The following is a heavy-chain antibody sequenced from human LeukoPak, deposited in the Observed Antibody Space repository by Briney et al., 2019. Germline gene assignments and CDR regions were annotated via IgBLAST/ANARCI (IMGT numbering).Heavy chain of an antibody. CDR1: GYTFTGYY. CDR3: AIYVDTAMVIDS. CDR2: INPNSGGT. V-gene: IGHV1-2*02. Sequence: ASVKVSCKASGYTFTGYYMRWVRQAPGQGLEWMGWINPNSGGTNYAQKFQGRVTMTRDTSISTAYMELSRLRSDDTAVYYCAIYVDTAMVIDSWSQGTLVTVSS. D-gene: IGHD5-18*01. J-gene: IGHJ5*01.